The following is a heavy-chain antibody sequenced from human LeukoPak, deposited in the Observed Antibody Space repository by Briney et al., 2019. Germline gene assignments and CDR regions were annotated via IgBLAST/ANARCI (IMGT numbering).Heavy chain of an antibody. Sequence: PSETLSLTCAVSSYSISSDYYWGRIRQPPGKGLEWIGTIFHRGSTYYNPSLVSRVSMSVDTSKNQFSLKLYSVTAAETAVYSCARHSQWGLVPWTFDIWGRGTMVTVSS. CDR2: IFHRGST. CDR3: ARHSQWGLVPWTFDI. D-gene: IGHD2-21*01. V-gene: IGHV4-38-2*01. J-gene: IGHJ3*02. CDR1: SYSISSDYY.